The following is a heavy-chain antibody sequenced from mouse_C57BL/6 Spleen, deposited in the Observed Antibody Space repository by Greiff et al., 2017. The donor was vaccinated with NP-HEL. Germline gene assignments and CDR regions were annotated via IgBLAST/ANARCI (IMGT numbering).Heavy chain of an antibody. CDR2: INYDGSST. V-gene: IGHV5-16*01. Sequence: EVHLVEAEGGLVQPGSSMKLSCTASGFTFSDYYMAWVRQVPEKGLEWVANINYDGSSTYYLDSLKSRFIISRDNAKNILYLQMSSLKSEDTATYYCARDQGDYDYDGDWYFDVWGTGTTVTVSS. J-gene: IGHJ1*03. CDR1: GFTFSDYY. D-gene: IGHD2-4*01. CDR3: ARDQGDYDYDGDWYFDV.